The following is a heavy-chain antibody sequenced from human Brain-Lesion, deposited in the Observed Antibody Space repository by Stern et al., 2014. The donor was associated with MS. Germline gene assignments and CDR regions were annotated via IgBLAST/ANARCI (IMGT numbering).Heavy chain of an antibody. CDR2: IYYSGAT. D-gene: IGHD3-16*01. Sequence: VQLVESGPGLVKPSQTLSLTCTVSGDSISSGGYYWSWIRQRPGKGLEWIGYIYYSGATFYNPSLKSRVIISLDTSKNQFSLRLSSVTAADTAIYYCARDWSGSSIHLAPAYGGHIRFDPWGQGTLVTVSS. V-gene: IGHV4-31*03. J-gene: IGHJ5*02. CDR3: ARDWSGSSIHLAPAYGGHIRFDP. CDR1: GDSISSGGYY.